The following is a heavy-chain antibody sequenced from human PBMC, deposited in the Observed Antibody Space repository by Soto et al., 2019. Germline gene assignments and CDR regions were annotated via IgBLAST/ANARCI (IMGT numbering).Heavy chain of an antibody. CDR1: GGSISSGGYS. D-gene: IGHD4-17*01. CDR3: ASWTTVTTERSDAFDI. V-gene: IGHV4-30-2*02. J-gene: IGHJ3*02. CDR2: IYHSGST. Sequence: SETLSLTCAVSGGSISSGGYSWGWIRQPPGKGLEWIGYIYHSGSTYYNPSLKSRVTISVDTSKNQFSLKLSSVTAADTAVYYCASWTTVTTERSDAFDIWGQGTMVTVSS.